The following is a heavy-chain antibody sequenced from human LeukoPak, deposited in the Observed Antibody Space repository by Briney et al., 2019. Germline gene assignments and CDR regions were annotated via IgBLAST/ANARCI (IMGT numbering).Heavy chain of an antibody. V-gene: IGHV4-34*01. Sequence: KPSETLSLTCAVYGGSFSGYYWSWIRQPPGKGLEWIGEINHSGSTNYNPSLKSRVTISVDTSKNQFSLKLSSVTAADTAVYYCARTYGSGSYTIDYWGQGTLVTVSS. J-gene: IGHJ4*02. CDR3: ARTYGSGSYTIDY. CDR1: GGSFSGYY. D-gene: IGHD3-10*01. CDR2: INHSGST.